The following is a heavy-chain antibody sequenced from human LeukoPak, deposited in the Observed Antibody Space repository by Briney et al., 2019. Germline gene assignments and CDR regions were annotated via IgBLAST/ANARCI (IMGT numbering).Heavy chain of an antibody. J-gene: IGHJ6*03. Sequence: PSETLSLTCAVYGGSFSGYYWSWIRQPPGKGLEWFGEINHSGSTNYNPSRKSLVTISVDTSKNQFSLKLSSVTAADTAVYYCARGLPYCSSTSCYPYYYYYYMDVWGKGTTVTVSS. D-gene: IGHD2-2*01. CDR1: GGSFSGYY. CDR3: ARGLPYCSSTSCYPYYYYYYMDV. V-gene: IGHV4-34*01. CDR2: INHSGST.